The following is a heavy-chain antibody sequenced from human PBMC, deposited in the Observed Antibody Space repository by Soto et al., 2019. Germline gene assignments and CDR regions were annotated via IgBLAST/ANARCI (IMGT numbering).Heavy chain of an antibody. CDR3: ARGDSGYSYGPIDY. J-gene: IGHJ4*02. Sequence: ASVKVSWKAAGYSFTHYVIHWGRQAPGQRLEWMGWIGAGDGKTYYSQNFQGRVTITKDTSASKAYMDLSSLRSEDTAVYYCARGDSGYSYGPIDYWGQGTLVTVSS. CDR2: IGAGDGKT. D-gene: IGHD5-18*01. V-gene: IGHV1-3*01. CDR1: GYSFTHYV.